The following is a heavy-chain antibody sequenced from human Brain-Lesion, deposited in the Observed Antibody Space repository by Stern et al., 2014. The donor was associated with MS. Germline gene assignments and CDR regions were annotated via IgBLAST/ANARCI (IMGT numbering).Heavy chain of an antibody. V-gene: IGHV4-39*01. J-gene: IGHJ5*02. CDR2: IYYRGNT. CDR3: AGEEDIRYCSGGSCTGNWFDP. Sequence: ESGPGLVKPSETLSLTCTVAGGSVSSTSYAWAWIRQPPGKGLEWIGTIYYRGNTYYSPSLKSRHTISLDPSKNPFPLQRRSGTAADTAVYYCAGEEDIRYCSGGSCTGNWFDPWGQGTLVTVSS. CDR1: GGSVSSTSYA. D-gene: IGHD2-15*01.